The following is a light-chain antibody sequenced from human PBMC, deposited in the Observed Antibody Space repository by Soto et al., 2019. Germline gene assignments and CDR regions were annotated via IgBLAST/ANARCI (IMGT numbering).Light chain of an antibody. CDR2: AAS. Sequence: AIQLTQSPTSLSASVGDRVTITCRASQGISSALAWYQQKPGKAPKLLIFAASSLQSGVPSRFSGSRSGPDFTLTISGLEPEDFAVYHCQQYGTSPFTFGQGTRLEIK. CDR1: QGISSA. V-gene: IGKV1D-13*01. J-gene: IGKJ5*01. CDR3: QQYGTSPFT.